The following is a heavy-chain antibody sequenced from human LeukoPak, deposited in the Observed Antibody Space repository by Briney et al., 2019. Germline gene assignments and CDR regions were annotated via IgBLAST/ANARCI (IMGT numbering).Heavy chain of an antibody. J-gene: IGHJ4*02. CDR1: GYTFTSYG. V-gene: IGHV1-18*01. Sequence: ASVTVSCETSGYTFTSYGIIWVRQAPGQGLEWMGWISAYNGNRNYAQKLQGRVTMTTDTSTSTAYVELRSLRSDDTAVYYCARGGPGWDSSSWYNYWGQGTLVTVSS. CDR3: ARGGPGWDSSSWYNY. D-gene: IGHD6-13*01. CDR2: ISAYNGNR.